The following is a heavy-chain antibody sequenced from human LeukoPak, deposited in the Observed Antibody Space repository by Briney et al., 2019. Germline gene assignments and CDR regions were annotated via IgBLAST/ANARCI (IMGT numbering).Heavy chain of an antibody. D-gene: IGHD3-9*01. Sequence: PSDTLSVTCNVSGGSVTSGSYYWRWIRQPPGKGLEWIGYLYYSGSTNYNPSLKSRVTISVDTSKTQFSLKLSSVTAADTAVYYCARSWGRYFDWSAIVGWGQGTLVTVSS. CDR1: GGSVTSGSYY. CDR2: LYYSGST. CDR3: ARSWGRYFDWSAIVG. V-gene: IGHV4-61*01. J-gene: IGHJ4*02.